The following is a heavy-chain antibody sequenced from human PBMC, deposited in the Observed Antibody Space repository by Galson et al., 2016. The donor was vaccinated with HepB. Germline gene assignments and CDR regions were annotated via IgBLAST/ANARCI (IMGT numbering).Heavy chain of an antibody. CDR2: IGGSGGST. V-gene: IGHV3-23*01. D-gene: IGHD2-2*01. J-gene: IGHJ4*02. CDR1: GFTFSNYA. CDR3: ARARGSTTSCYGY. Sequence: SLRLSCAASGFTFSNYAMSWVRQAPGKGLEWVSAIGGSGGSTLYADSVKGRFTISRDNSKGTVYLQVNSLRAKDTAIYYCARARGSTTSCYGYWGQGTLVTVSS.